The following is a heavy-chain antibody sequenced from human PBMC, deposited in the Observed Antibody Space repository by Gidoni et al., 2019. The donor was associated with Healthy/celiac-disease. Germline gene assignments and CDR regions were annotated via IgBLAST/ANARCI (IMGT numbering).Heavy chain of an antibody. CDR2: ISGSSGST. J-gene: IGHJ3*02. Sequence: EVQLLESGGGLVQPGGSLRLSCAAFGCTLSCYAMSWVRQAPGLGLEGGSAISGSSGSTYYADSVKGRFTITRDNSKNTMYLQMNSLRAEDKAVYYCAKAQGHREGDDAFDIWGQGTMVTVSS. CDR1: GCTLSCYA. D-gene: IGHD3-16*01. CDR3: AKAQGHREGDDAFDI. V-gene: IGHV3-23*01.